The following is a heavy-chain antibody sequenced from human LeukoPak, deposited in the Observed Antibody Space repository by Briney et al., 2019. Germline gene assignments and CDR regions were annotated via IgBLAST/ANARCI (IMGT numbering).Heavy chain of an antibody. V-gene: IGHV4-4*07. D-gene: IGHD2-15*01. CDR2: LHSSGST. CDR3: ARDLVVVLDASRVEDAFDV. CDR1: GHSISGYY. Sequence: SETLSLICTVSGHSISGYYWSWIRQPAGKPLEWIGLLHSSGSTTYNPSLKSRFTMSLDTSNNQVSLTLQSVTAADTALYDCARDLVVVLDASRVEDAFDVWGQGKMVSVSS. J-gene: IGHJ3*01.